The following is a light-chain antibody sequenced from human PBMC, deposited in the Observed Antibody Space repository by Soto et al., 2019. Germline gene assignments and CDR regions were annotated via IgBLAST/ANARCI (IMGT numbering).Light chain of an antibody. Sequence: QSALTQPASVSGSPGQSIAISCTGTSSDVGTYNSVSWYQQFPGKAPKLILYAVTNRPSGISNRFSGSNSGNTASLTISGLQSEDEADYFCSSYTTSATLVFGLGTKLTVL. CDR3: SSYTTSATLV. CDR2: AVT. J-gene: IGLJ2*01. V-gene: IGLV2-14*01. CDR1: SSDVGTYNS.